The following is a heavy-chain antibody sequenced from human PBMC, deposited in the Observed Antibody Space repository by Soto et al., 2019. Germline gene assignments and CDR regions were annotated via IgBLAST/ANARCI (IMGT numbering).Heavy chain of an antibody. CDR1: GYIFTSYW. V-gene: IGHV5-51*01. D-gene: IGHD1-1*01. Sequence: PGESLKISCKGSGYIFTSYWIGWVRQMPGKGLEWMGIIYPGDSDTKYSPSFQGQVTISADKSINTAYLQWSSLKASDTAMYHCASLSRLEPRSAFDYWGQGTLVTVSS. J-gene: IGHJ4*02. CDR3: ASLSRLEPRSAFDY. CDR2: IYPGDSDT.